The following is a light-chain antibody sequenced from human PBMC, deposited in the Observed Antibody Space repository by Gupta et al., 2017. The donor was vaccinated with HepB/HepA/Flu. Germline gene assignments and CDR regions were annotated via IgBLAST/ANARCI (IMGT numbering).Light chain of an antibody. V-gene: IGLV1-44*01. CDR2: SNN. J-gene: IGLJ3*02. CDR3: AAWDDSLNGLV. Sequence: QSVLSQPPSASGTPGQRVTISCSGSYSNIGDNAVNWSQHLPGTAPNLLIYSNNQRPSRVPDRFSGSKSGTSASLAISGLQSEDEADYYCAAWDDSLNGLVLGGGTKLTVL. CDR1: YSNIGDNA.